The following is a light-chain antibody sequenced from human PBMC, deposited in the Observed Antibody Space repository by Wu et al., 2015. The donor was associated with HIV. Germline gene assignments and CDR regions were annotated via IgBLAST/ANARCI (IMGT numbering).Light chain of an antibody. CDR1: QTVSDW. CDR2: RAS. V-gene: IGKV1-5*03. J-gene: IGKJ4*01. CDR3: QQYDAFPLT. Sequence: DIHMTQSPSTLSASVGDRVTITCRASQTVSDWLAWYQQKPGAAPKLLIYRASSLESGVPSSFSGSGYGTEFTLTISSLQPDDYYCQQYDAFPLTFGGGPRWRSN.